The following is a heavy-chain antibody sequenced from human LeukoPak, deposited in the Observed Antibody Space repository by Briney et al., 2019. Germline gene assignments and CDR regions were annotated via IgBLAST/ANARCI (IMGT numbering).Heavy chain of an antibody. CDR2: TKQDGSEK. Sequence: GGSLRLSCAASGFTFSSYWMNWVRQAPGKGLEWVANTKQDGSEKYYVDSVKGRFTISRDNAKNSLYLQMNSLRAEDTAVYYCARTYYDYVWGSYRRYYFDYWDQGTLVTVSS. CDR1: GFTFSSYW. D-gene: IGHD3-16*02. J-gene: IGHJ4*02. CDR3: ARTYYDYVWGSYRRYYFDY. V-gene: IGHV3-7*01.